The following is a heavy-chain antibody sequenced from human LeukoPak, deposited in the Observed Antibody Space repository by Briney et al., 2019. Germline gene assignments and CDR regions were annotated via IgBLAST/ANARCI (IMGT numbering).Heavy chain of an antibody. CDR3: AKDLRYYDFWSGLADY. J-gene: IGHJ4*02. D-gene: IGHD3-3*01. Sequence: GRSLRLSCAASGFTFSTYGMHWVRQAPGKGLEWVALIWYDGSNKYYADSVKGRFTIPRDNSKNTLYLQMNSLRAEGTAVYYCAKDLRYYDFWSGLADYWGQGTLVTVSS. CDR2: IWYDGSNK. V-gene: IGHV3-33*06. CDR1: GFTFSTYG.